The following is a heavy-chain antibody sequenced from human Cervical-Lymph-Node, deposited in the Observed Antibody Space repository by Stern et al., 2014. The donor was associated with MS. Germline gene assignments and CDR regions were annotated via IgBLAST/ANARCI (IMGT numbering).Heavy chain of an antibody. Sequence: QLQLQESGPGLVRPSGTLSLTCAVSGDSISHDNWWCWVRQPPGVGLEWSGEVYHTGSANYDPSLKSRVTISVNKSKNQFSLRLTSMTAADTAVYYCARDQGFQLMNSWGQGTLVIVSS. D-gene: IGHD2-2*01. J-gene: IGHJ4*02. V-gene: IGHV4-4*02. CDR2: VYHTGSA. CDR1: GDSISHDNW. CDR3: ARDQGFQLMNS.